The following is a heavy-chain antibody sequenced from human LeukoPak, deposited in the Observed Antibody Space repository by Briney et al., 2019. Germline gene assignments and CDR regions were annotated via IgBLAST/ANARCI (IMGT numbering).Heavy chain of an antibody. CDR2: ISNVGGSK. Sequence: PGGSLRLSCAASGFTFSDYTIHWVRQAPGKGLEGVSVISNVGGSKHYADSVKGRFTISLDNAKNSLYLQMNSLRAEDTAVYYCARSLVVVAATLPPDVWGQGTTVTVSS. V-gene: IGHV3-30-3*01. D-gene: IGHD2-15*01. CDR3: ARSLVVVAATLPPDV. J-gene: IGHJ6*02. CDR1: GFTFSDYT.